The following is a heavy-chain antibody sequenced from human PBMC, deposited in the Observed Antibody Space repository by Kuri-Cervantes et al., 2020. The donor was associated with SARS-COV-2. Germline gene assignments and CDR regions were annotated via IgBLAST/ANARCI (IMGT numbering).Heavy chain of an antibody. Sequence: KVSCKGSGYSFTSYWISWVRQMPGKGLEWMGRIDPSDSYTNYSPSFQGQVTISADKSISTAYLQWSSLKASDTAMYYCARLFQLKQEIDYWGQGTLVTVSS. J-gene: IGHJ4*02. CDR2: IDPSDSYT. D-gene: IGHD2-2*01. CDR1: GYSFTSYW. V-gene: IGHV5-10-1*04. CDR3: ARLFQLKQEIDY.